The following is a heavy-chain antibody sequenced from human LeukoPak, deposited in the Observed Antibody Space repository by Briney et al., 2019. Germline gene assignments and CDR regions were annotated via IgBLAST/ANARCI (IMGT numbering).Heavy chain of an antibody. V-gene: IGHV4-59*08. CDR1: GGSISSYY. J-gene: IGHJ5*02. CDR3: ARHPTYYYDSSGYSGWFDP. D-gene: IGHD3-22*01. CDR2: IYYSGST. Sequence: SETLSLTCTVSGGSISSYYWSWIRQPPGKGLEWIGYIYYSGSTNYNPSLKSRVTISVDTSKNQFSLKLSSVTAADAAVYYCARHPTYYYDSSGYSGWFDPWGQGTLVAVSS.